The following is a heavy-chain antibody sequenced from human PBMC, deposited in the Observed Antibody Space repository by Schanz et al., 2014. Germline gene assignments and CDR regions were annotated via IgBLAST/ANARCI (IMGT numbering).Heavy chain of an antibody. CDR1: GFTFSNFA. J-gene: IGHJ3*01. D-gene: IGHD5-12*01. CDR3: ARDGGRDGYNLAFDV. CDR2: ISYDGSDK. V-gene: IGHV3-30*14. Sequence: QVQLVESGGGVVQPGRSLSLSCAASGFTFSNFAIHLVRQAPGKGLEWVAVISYDGSDKFYADSVKGRFTISRDNSKNTLYLQMNSLRAEDTAVYFCARDGGRDGYNLAFDVWGQGTLVTVSS.